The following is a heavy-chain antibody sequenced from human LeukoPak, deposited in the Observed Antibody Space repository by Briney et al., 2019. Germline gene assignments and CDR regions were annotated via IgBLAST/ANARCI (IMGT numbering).Heavy chain of an antibody. CDR1: GGSFSGYY. D-gene: IGHD6-13*01. CDR2: INRSGST. J-gene: IGHJ6*02. V-gene: IGHV4-34*01. CDR3: ARGGSSWYGYYYYGMDV. Sequence: KPSETLSLTCAVYGGSFSGYYWSWIRQPPGKGLEWIGEINRSGSTNYNPSLKSRVTISVDTSKNQFSLKLSSVSAADTAVYYCARGGSSWYGYYYYGMDVWGQGTTVTVSS.